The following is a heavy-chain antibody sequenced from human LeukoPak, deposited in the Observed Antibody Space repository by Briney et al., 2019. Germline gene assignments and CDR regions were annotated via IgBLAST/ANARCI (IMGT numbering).Heavy chain of an antibody. Sequence: SVKVSCKASGGTFSSYAISWVRQAPGQGLEWMGWIIPIFGTANYAQKFQGRVTITADESTSTAYMELSSLRSEDTAVYYCARAPAMVANYFDYWGQGTLVTVSS. CDR2: IIPIFGTA. CDR1: GGTFSSYA. D-gene: IGHD5-18*01. V-gene: IGHV1-69*13. CDR3: ARAPAMVANYFDY. J-gene: IGHJ4*02.